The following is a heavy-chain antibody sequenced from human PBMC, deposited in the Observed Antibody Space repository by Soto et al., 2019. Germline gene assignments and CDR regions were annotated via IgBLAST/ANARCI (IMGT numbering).Heavy chain of an antibody. CDR1: GGTFSSYA. V-gene: IGHV1-69*06. J-gene: IGHJ5*02. D-gene: IGHD3-3*01. CDR2: IIPIFGTA. CDR3: AGHYDYCGGPKNWFDP. Sequence: QVQLVQSGAEVKKPGSSVKVSCKASGGTFSSYAISWVRQAPGQGLEWMGGIIPIFGTANYAQKFQGRVTITADKSTSTAYMELSSLRSEDTAVYYCAGHYDYCGGPKNWFDPWGQGTLVTVSS.